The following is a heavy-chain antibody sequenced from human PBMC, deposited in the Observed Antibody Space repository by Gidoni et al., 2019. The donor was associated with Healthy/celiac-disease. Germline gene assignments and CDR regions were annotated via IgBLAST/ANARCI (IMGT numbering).Heavy chain of an antibody. V-gene: IGHV3-11*06. CDR2: ISSSSSYT. CDR1: GLPLSDYY. CDR3: ARGGYDFYYGMDV. J-gene: IGHJ6*02. Sequence: QVQLVESGGGLVKPGGSLRLSCAASGLPLSDYYMSWIRQAPGKGLGWVSYISSSSSYTNYADSVKGRFTISRDNAKNSLYLQMNSLRAEDTAVYYCARGGYDFYYGMDVWGQGTTVTVSS. D-gene: IGHD3-3*01.